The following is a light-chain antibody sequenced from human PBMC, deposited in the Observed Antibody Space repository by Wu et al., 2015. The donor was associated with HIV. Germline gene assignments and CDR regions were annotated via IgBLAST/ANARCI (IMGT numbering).Light chain of an antibody. V-gene: IGKV3-20*01. J-gene: IGKJ1*01. CDR1: QSISDSS. Sequence: EIVLTQSPGTLSLSPGERVTLSCRASQSISDSSLAWYQQKPGQAPSLLIYGASSRATGIPDRFSGSGSGTDFTLTISRQEPEDFATYYCQKYNTAPWTFGQGTKVEMK. CDR2: GAS. CDR3: QKYNTAPWT.